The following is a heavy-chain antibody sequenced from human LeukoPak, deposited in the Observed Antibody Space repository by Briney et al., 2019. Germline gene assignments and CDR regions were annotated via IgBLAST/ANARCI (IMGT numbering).Heavy chain of an antibody. J-gene: IGHJ4*02. CDR2: IFGDGKT. CDR3: ATRPSGDYPYFDF. Sequence: LTGGSLRLSCAASGFTVSSKYMSWVRQAPGMGLEWISVIFGDGKTHYADSMKGRFTISRDNSKNTLYLQMSSLRAEDTAVYYCATRPSGDYPYFDFWGQGTLVTVSS. D-gene: IGHD4-17*01. V-gene: IGHV3-53*01. CDR1: GFTVSSKY.